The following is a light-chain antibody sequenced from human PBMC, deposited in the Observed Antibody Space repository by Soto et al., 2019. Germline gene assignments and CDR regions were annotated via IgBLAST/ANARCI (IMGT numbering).Light chain of an antibody. CDR1: TSDVGAYNY. J-gene: IGLJ3*02. V-gene: IGLV2-14*03. CDR3: SSYTSSSTLV. CDR2: DVT. Sequence: QSALTQPASVSGSPGQSITISCTGATSDVGAYNYVSWYQQHPGKAPQLMIYDVTKRPSGVSHRFSGSKSGNTSSLPISGLQAEDEADYYCSSYTSSSTLVFGGGTKLTVL.